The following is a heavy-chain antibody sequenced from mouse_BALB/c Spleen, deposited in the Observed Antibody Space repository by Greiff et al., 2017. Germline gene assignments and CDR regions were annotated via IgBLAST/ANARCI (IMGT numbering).Heavy chain of an antibody. CDR3: TRFYYDYDYAMDY. CDR1: GFTFSNYW. Sequence: EVQLQQSGGGLVQPGGSMKLSCVASGFTFSNYWMNWVRQSPEKGLEWVAEIRLKSNNYATHYAESVKGRFTISRDDSKSSVYLQMNNLRAEDTGIYYCTRFYYDYDYAMDYWGQGTSVTVSS. V-gene: IGHV6-6*02. D-gene: IGHD2-4*01. J-gene: IGHJ4*01. CDR2: IRLKSNNYAT.